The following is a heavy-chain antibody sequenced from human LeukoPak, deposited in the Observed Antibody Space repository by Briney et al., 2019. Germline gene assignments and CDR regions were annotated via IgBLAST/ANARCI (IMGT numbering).Heavy chain of an antibody. CDR3: AREMLNGSGYFDY. D-gene: IGHD3-3*01. J-gene: IGHJ4*02. V-gene: IGHV4-59*12. CDR2: TFYNEGT. Sequence: SETLSLTCTVSSGSFRTYYWSWIRQPPGKGREWIGNTFYNEGTTYNPSLKSRVPISVDTSKNQFSLKLSSVTAADTAFYYCAREMLNGSGYFDYWGQGTLVTVSS. CDR1: SGSFRTYY.